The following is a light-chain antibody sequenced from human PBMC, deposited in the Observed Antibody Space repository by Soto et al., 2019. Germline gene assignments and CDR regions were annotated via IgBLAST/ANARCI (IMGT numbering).Light chain of an antibody. V-gene: IGKV1-5*03. CDR3: QQYNSIGWT. CDR2: KAS. J-gene: IGKJ1*01. CDR1: QSISSW. Sequence: DIQMTQSPSTLSASVGDRVTITCRASQSISSWLAWYQQKRGKAPKLLIYKASSLESGVPSRFSGSGSGTEFTLTISSLQPDDFATYYCQQYNSIGWTFGQGTKVEIK.